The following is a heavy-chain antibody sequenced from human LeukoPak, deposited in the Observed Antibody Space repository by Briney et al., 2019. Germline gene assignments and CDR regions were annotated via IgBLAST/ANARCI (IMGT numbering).Heavy chain of an antibody. Sequence: GGSLRLSCAASGFTFSSYGMHWVRQAPGKGLEWVAFIRYDGNIKYYAESVRGRFAISRDNSKNTLFLQMNSLRAEDTAVYYCAGGPGYCTGGTCFDYWGQGTLVTVSS. CDR2: IRYDGNIK. CDR3: AGGPGYCTGGTCFDY. J-gene: IGHJ4*02. V-gene: IGHV3-30*02. D-gene: IGHD2-8*02. CDR1: GFTFSSYG.